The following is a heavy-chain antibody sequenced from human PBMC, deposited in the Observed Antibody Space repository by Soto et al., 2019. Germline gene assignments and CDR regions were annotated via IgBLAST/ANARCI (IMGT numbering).Heavy chain of an antibody. CDR1: GYTFTSYA. D-gene: IGHD3-10*01. V-gene: IGHV1-3*01. CDR2: INAGNGNT. CDR3: ARGGGSGSYYMFDY. J-gene: IGHJ4*02. Sequence: QVQLVQSGAEVKKPGASVKVSCKASGYTFTSYAMHWVRQAPGQRLEWMGWINAGNGNTKYSQKCQGRVTITRDTSASTAYMELSSLRSEDTAVYYCARGGGSGSYYMFDYWGQGTLVTVSS.